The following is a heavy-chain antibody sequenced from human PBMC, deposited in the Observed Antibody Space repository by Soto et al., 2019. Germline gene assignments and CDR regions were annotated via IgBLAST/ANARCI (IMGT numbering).Heavy chain of an antibody. CDR3: ATEVTYGGGSGSWGL. J-gene: IGHJ4*02. Sequence: QVQVVQSGAEVEKPGASVKVSCKTSGYYFTSHYIHWVRLAPGRGLEWMGWINPNNGDTNSPQKFQGRVTMISDTSISTAYMQMSGVRSADTALYYCATEVTYGGGSGSWGLWGQGSLVTVSS. CDR2: INPNNGDT. V-gene: IGHV1-2*02. CDR1: GYYFTSHY. D-gene: IGHD3-10*02.